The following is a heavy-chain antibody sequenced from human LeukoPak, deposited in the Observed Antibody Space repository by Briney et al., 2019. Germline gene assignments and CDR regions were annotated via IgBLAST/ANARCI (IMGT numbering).Heavy chain of an antibody. CDR1: GFTFSNYG. CDR2: ITGSSTYI. D-gene: IGHD4-23*01. J-gene: IGHJ4*02. V-gene: IGHV3-21*01. Sequence: GGSLRLSCAASGFTFSNYGMNWVRQAPGKGLEWVSSITGSSTYIYYADSVKGRFTISRDNAKNSLYLQMNSLRAEDTAVYYCARVIGNSLYYWGQGTLVTVSS. CDR3: ARVIGNSLYY.